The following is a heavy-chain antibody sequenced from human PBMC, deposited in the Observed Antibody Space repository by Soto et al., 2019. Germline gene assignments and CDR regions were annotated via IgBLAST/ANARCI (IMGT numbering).Heavy chain of an antibody. D-gene: IGHD3-9*01. V-gene: IGHV4-34*01. CDR3: ARDVNDILTGYYPRRGYYYYGMDV. J-gene: IGHJ6*02. Sequence: SETLSLTCAVYGGSFSGYYWSWIRQPPGKGLEWIGEINHSGSTNYNPSLKSRVTISVDTSKNQFSLKLGSVTAADTAVYYCARDVNDILTGYYPRRGYYYYGMDVWGQGTTVTVSS. CDR2: INHSGST. CDR1: GGSFSGYY.